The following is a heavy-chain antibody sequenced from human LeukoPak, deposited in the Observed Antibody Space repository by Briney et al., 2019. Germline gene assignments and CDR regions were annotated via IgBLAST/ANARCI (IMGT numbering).Heavy chain of an antibody. J-gene: IGHJ5*02. Sequence: GGSLRLSCAASGFTFSSYGMHWVRQAPGKGLEWVAFIRYDGSNKYYADSVKGRFTISRDNSKNTLYLQMNSLRAEDTAVYYCAFARPGIAAAGTWFDPWGQGTLVTVSS. D-gene: IGHD6-13*01. CDR3: AFARPGIAAAGTWFDP. CDR1: GFTFSSYG. CDR2: IRYDGSNK. V-gene: IGHV3-30*02.